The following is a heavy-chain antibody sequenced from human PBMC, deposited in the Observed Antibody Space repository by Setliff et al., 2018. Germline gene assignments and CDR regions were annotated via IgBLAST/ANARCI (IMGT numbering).Heavy chain of an antibody. J-gene: IGHJ4*02. D-gene: IGHD3-3*01. CDR3: ARLGHGFFDL. V-gene: IGHV5-51*01. Sequence: PGESLKISCKGSAYKFSNFWVAWVRQMPGKGLEWMAAVYPGDSDTTYSPSFQSQVTVSVDKSINTAFLHWSRLKASDTAIYYCARLGHGFFDLWGQGTLVTVSS. CDR1: AYKFSNFW. CDR2: VYPGDSDT.